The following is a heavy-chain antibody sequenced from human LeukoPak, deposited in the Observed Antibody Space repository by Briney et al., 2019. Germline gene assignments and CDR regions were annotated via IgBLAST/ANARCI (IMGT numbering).Heavy chain of an antibody. V-gene: IGHV4-39*01. CDR2: IFYSGNS. CDR3: ATLAVWRDWYFDL. Sequence: SETLSLTCAVSGASIGSSRYYWGWIRQPPGKGPEWIASIFYSGNSYNNPSLKSRVTMSVDTSKNQFSLKLTSVTAADSAVYYCATLAVWRDWYFDLWGRGTLVTVSA. J-gene: IGHJ2*01. CDR1: GASIGSSRYY. D-gene: IGHD2-21*01.